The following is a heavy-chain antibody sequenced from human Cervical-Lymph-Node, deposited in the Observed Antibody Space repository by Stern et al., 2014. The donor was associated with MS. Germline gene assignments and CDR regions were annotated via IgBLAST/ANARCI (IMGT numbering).Heavy chain of an antibody. CDR1: GFTFSSYS. J-gene: IGHJ4*02. CDR3: AKDRCSGGDCVTHFDY. CDR2: ITGSVNT. V-gene: IGHV3-23*04. D-gene: IGHD2-21*02. Sequence: EVQLVESGGGLVQPGGSLRLSCAASGFTFSSYSMAWVRQAPGKSLEWVSSITGSVNTYYADSMRGRFTISRDNSKSTLYLQMNSLRAEDTAVYYCAKDRCSGGDCVTHFDYWGQGTPVTVSS.